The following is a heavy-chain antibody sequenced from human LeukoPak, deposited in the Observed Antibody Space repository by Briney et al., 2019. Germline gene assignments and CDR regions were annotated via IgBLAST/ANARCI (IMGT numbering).Heavy chain of an antibody. D-gene: IGHD3-22*01. Sequence: GGSLRLSCEAPGCSMSVYWMSWVRQAPGRGLEWGGNIKQEGSERNYVDSVKGRFTISRDNAKKSLYLQMDSLRAEDAAVYYCARDWGAYYHFFDYWGQGTLVTVSS. CDR3: ARDWGAYYHFFDY. CDR1: GCSMSVYW. J-gene: IGHJ4*02. V-gene: IGHV3-7*01. CDR2: IKQEGSER.